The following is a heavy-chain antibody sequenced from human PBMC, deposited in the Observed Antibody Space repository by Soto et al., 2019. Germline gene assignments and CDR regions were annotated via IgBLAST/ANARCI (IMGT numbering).Heavy chain of an antibody. CDR2: ISYDGRKK. J-gene: IGHJ6*02. CDR3: AKDWRWEQQIYGMNV. Sequence: QERVVESGGGEVQPGTSLRLSCVASDFSFRNYGMHWVRQAPGKGLEWVADISYDGRKKEYAESVKGRLTISRDNSKNTLYLQMKSLRTEDTAVYYCAKDWRWEQQIYGMNVWGQGTTVTVSS. V-gene: IGHV3-30*18. D-gene: IGHD1-26*01. CDR1: DFSFRNYG.